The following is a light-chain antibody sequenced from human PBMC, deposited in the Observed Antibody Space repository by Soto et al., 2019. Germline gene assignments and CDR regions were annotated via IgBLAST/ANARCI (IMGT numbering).Light chain of an antibody. CDR2: AAS. Sequence: AIRMTQSPSSLSASTGDRVTITCRASQGISSYLAWYQQKPGKAPKLLVYAASTLQSGVPSRFSGSGSATDITLTIGCLQSEDFPTYYYQQYYSYPLTFGPGTKVVI. CDR3: QQYYSYPLT. CDR1: QGISSY. V-gene: IGKV1-8*01. J-gene: IGKJ3*01.